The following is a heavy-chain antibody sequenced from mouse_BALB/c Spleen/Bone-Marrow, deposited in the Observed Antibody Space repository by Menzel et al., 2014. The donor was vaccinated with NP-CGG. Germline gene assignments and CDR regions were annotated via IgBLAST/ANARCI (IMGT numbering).Heavy chain of an antibody. CDR1: GFTFSSYG. D-gene: IGHD1-1*01. CDR2: ISGGGSYT. J-gene: IGHJ2*01. Sequence: EVQGVESGGGLVKPGGSLKLSCAASGFTFSSYGMSWVRQTPEKRLEWVATISGGGSYTYYPDSVKGRFTISRDNAKNNLYLQMSSLRSEDTALYYCARQAGGSGYFDYWGQGTTLTVSS. CDR3: ARQAGGSGYFDY. V-gene: IGHV5-9-2*01.